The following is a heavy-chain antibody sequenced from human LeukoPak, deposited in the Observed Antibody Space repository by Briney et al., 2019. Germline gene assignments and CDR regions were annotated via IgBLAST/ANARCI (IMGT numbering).Heavy chain of an antibody. CDR2: ISYDGSNK. CDR3: ARLDSSEDY. J-gene: IGHJ4*02. CDR1: GFTFSSYA. Sequence: PPGGSLRLSCAASGFTFSSYAMHWVRQAPGKGLEWVAVISYDGSNKYYAGSVKGRFTISRDNSKNTLYLQMNSLRAEDTAVYYCARLDSSEDYWGQGTLVTVSS. V-gene: IGHV3-30-3*01. D-gene: IGHD3-22*01.